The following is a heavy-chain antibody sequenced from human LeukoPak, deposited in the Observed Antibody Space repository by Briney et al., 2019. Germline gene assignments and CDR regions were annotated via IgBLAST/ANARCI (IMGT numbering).Heavy chain of an antibody. CDR2: INWNGGST. V-gene: IGHV3-20*04. J-gene: IGHJ4*02. D-gene: IGHD6-13*01. CDR1: GFTFDVCG. Sequence: GGSLRPSCAASGFTFDVCGMSWVRQAPGKGLEWVSGINWNGGSTGYADSVKGRFTISRDNAKNSLYLQMNSLRAEDTALYYCARLEPFSGYSSSWYGGYDYWGQGTLVTVSS. CDR3: ARLEPFSGYSSSWYGGYDY.